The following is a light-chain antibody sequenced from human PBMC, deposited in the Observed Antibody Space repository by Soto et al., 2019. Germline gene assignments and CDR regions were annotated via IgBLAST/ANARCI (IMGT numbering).Light chain of an antibody. J-gene: IGLJ2*01. CDR3: SSYTSSSTLV. V-gene: IGLV1-44*01. CDR2: EVS. Sequence: QSALTQPPSASGTPGQRVTISCSGSSSNIGSNTVNWYQQLPGTAPKLVIYEVSNRPSGVSSRFSGSKSGSTASLTISGLQAEDEADYYCSSYTSSSTLVFGGGTKVTVL. CDR1: SSNIGSNT.